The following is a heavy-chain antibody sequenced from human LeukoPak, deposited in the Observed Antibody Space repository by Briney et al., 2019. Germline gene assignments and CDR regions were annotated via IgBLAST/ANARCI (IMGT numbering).Heavy chain of an antibody. V-gene: IGHV4-34*01. J-gene: IGHJ3*01. CDR3: ASGKRPGNGRGALDF. Sequence: PSETLSLTCAVYGGSFSGYYWSWIRQPPGKGLEWIEEINHSGSTNYNPSLKSRVTISVDTSKNQFSLKLSSVTAADTAVYYCASGKRPGNGRGALDFWGQGKRVTV. CDR2: INHSGST. CDR1: GGSFSGYY. D-gene: IGHD2-8*01.